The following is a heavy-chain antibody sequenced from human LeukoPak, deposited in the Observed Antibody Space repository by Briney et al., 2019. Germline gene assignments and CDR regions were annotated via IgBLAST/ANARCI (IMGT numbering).Heavy chain of an antibody. CDR3: ARDRVTMVRGVIITLNWFDP. J-gene: IGHJ5*02. Sequence: ASVKVSCKASGYTFTSYGISWVRQAPGQGLEWMGWINTDTGNPTYAQGFTGRFVFSLDTSVSTAYLQISSLKAEDTAVYYCARDRVTMVRGVIITLNWFDPWGQGTLVTVSS. CDR1: GYTFTSYG. V-gene: IGHV7-4-1*02. D-gene: IGHD3-10*01. CDR2: INTDTGNP.